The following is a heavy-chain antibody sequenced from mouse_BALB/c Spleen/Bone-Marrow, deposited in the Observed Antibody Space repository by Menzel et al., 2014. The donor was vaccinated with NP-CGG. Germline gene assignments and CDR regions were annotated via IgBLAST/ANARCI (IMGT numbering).Heavy chain of an antibody. J-gene: IGHJ2*01. V-gene: IGHV5-6*02. CDR3: TRRPLESNSYFDY. CDR1: GFTFSSYG. Sequence: EVKLVESGGDLVKPGGSLKLSCAASGFTFSSYGMSWVRQTPDKRLEWVATISSGGSYTYYPDSVKGRFTISRDNAKNTLYLQMSSLKSVDTAKYYCTRRPLESNSYFDYWGQGTTLTVSS. CDR2: ISSGGSYT. D-gene: IGHD2-5*01.